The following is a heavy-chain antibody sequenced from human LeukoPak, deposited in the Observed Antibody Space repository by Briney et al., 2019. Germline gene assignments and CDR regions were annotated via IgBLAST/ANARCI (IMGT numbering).Heavy chain of an antibody. D-gene: IGHD1-26*01. J-gene: IGHJ3*02. CDR1: GYTFTSYD. V-gene: IGHV1-8*01. CDR3: ARDRIVGPTDAFDI. CDR2: MNPNSGNT. Sequence: ASVKVSCKASGYTFTSYDINWVRQATGQGLEWMGWMNPNSGNTGYAQKFQGRVTMTRNTSISTAYMELSSLRSEDTAAYYYARDRIVGPTDAFDIWGQGTMVTVSS.